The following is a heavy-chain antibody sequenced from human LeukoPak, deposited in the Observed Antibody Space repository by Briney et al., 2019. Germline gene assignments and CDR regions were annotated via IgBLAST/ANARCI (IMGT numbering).Heavy chain of an antibody. J-gene: IGHJ5*02. V-gene: IGHV3-21*01. Sequence: GGSLRLSCAASGFTFSSYSMNWVRQAPGKGLEWVSSISSSSSYIYYADSVKGRFTISRDNAKNSLYLQMNSLRAEDTAVYYCASVRANSNWFDPWGQGTLVTVSS. CDR1: GFTFSSYS. D-gene: IGHD4-23*01. CDR2: ISSSSSYI. CDR3: ASVRANSNWFDP.